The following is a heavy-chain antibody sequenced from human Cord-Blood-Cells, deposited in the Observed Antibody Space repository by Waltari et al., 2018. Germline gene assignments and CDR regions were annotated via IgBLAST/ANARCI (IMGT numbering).Heavy chain of an antibody. CDR2: MYSGGST. D-gene: IGHD6-13*01. CDR1: GFTVSSNY. V-gene: IGHV3-53*01. J-gene: IGHJ4*02. Sequence: EVQLVESGGGLIQPGGSLRLSCAASGFTVSSNYMSWVRQAPGKGREWGSVMYSGGSTYYADSVKCRFTISRDNSKNTLYLQMNSLRAEDTAVYYCARDRDSSSWYDYWGQGTLVTVSS. CDR3: ARDRDSSSWYDY.